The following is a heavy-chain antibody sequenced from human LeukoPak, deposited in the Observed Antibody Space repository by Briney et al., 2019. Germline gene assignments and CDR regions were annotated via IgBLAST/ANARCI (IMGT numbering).Heavy chain of an antibody. D-gene: IGHD6-19*01. V-gene: IGHV4-34*01. CDR3: ASVAVGRFDY. J-gene: IGHJ4*02. CDR2: IYYSGST. Sequence: SETLSLTCAVYGGPFSGYYWSWIRQPPGKGLEWIGSIYYSGSTYYNPSLKSRVTISVDTSKNQFSLKLSSVTAADTAVYYCASVAVGRFDYWGQGTLVTVSS. CDR1: GGPFSGYY.